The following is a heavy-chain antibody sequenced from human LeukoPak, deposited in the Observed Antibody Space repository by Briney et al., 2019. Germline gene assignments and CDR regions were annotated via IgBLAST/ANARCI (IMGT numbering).Heavy chain of an antibody. Sequence: GGSLRLSCAASGFTFHTYAMSWVRQAPGKGLDWVSVLSGSGESRYYADSVKGRFTISRDNSKNTVYLQMNSLRTEDTAVYYCAKSPKTGGGAFDIWGQGTMVTVSS. CDR1: GFTFHTYA. CDR3: AKSPKTGGGAFDI. CDR2: LSGSGESR. D-gene: IGHD1-14*01. J-gene: IGHJ3*02. V-gene: IGHV3-23*01.